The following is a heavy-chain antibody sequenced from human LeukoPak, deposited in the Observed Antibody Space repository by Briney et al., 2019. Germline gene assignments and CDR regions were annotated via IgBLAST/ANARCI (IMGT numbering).Heavy chain of an antibody. D-gene: IGHD6-13*01. CDR2: IYYTGST. CDR3: ARLGSSWSN. Sequence: SETLSLTCGVSGGAITNYYWNWIRQAPGKGLEWLGYIYYTGSTTYNPSVKSRITISLDTSKKQISLKLRSVTAADTAVYYCARLGSSWSNWGQGTLVTVSS. J-gene: IGHJ4*02. CDR1: GGAITNYY. V-gene: IGHV4-59*03.